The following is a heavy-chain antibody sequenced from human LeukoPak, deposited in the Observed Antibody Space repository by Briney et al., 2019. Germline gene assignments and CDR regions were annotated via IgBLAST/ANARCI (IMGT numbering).Heavy chain of an antibody. Sequence: ASVKVSCKASGYTFTGYYMHWVRQAPGQGLEWMGWINPNSGGTNYAQKFQGRVTMTRDTSISTAYMELSRLRSDDTAVYYCARGAPVGVGATIDYWGQGTLVTVSS. CDR3: ARGAPVGVGATIDY. CDR1: GYTFTGYY. V-gene: IGHV1-2*02. CDR2: INPNSGGT. D-gene: IGHD1-26*01. J-gene: IGHJ4*02.